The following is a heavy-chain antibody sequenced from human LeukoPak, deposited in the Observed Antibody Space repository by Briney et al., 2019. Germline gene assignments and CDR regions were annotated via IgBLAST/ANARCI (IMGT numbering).Heavy chain of an antibody. J-gene: IGHJ4*02. CDR3: ARDRAWNNSDS. CDR1: AFTFSNHG. V-gene: IGHV3-30*03. D-gene: IGHD1/OR15-1a*01. Sequence: GGSLRLSCAPSAFTFSNHGMHWVRQAPGKGLEWVAIISSDGSRKYYAYSVEGRFTISRDNSKNTLYLQMDSLRPEDTAGYYCARDRAWNNSDSWGQGTLVTVSS. CDR2: ISSDGSRK.